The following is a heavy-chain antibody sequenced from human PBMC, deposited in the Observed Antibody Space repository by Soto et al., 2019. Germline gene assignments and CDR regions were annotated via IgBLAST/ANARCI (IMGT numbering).Heavy chain of an antibody. Sequence: EVQLLDSGGGLAQPGGSLRVSCAASGFIFNNYAMNWVRQAPGEGLQWGAGFSARGVSAYYADSVKDRFIISRENSKNTLFLQLNSLRAEDTAIYYCAKVPLRPYSFDYWGLGTLVTVSS. V-gene: IGHV3-23*01. CDR1: GFIFNNYA. CDR3: AKVPLRPYSFDY. J-gene: IGHJ4*02. CDR2: FSARGVSA. D-gene: IGHD4-17*01.